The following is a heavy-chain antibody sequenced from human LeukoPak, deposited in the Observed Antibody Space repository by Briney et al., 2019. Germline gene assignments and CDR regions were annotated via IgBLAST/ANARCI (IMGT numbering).Heavy chain of an antibody. Sequence: SVKVSCKASGGTSSSHAISWVRQAPGQGLEWMGRIIPNLGTTNRAQNFQDRVTLTADKSTNTAYMELTSLTSDDTAVYYCATTNDGGGYQWGDFFDFWGQGTLVTVSS. J-gene: IGHJ4*02. CDR2: IIPNLGTT. CDR3: ATTNDGGGYQWGDFFDF. V-gene: IGHV1-69*04. CDR1: GGTSSSHA. D-gene: IGHD3-22*01.